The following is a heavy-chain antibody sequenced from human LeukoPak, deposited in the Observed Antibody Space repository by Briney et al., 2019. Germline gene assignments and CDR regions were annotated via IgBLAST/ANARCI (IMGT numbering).Heavy chain of an antibody. CDR2: IWYDGSNK. Sequence: GRSLRLSCAASGFTFSSYGMHWVRQAPGKGLERVAVIWYDGSNKYYADSVKGRFTISRDNSKNTLYLQMNSLRAEDTAVYYCAKDTYYYDSSGYYLVWGQGTLVTVSS. J-gene: IGHJ4*02. CDR3: AKDTYYYDSSGYYLV. V-gene: IGHV3-33*06. D-gene: IGHD3-22*01. CDR1: GFTFSSYG.